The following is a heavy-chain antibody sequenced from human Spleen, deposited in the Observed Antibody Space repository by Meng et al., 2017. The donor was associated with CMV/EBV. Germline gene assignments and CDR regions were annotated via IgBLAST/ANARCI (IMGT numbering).Heavy chain of an antibody. J-gene: IGHJ4*02. D-gene: IGHD1-26*01. CDR1: GYTFTAYF. Sequence: ASVKVSCKASGYTFTAYFLHWVRQAPGQRLEWMAWINPDSGGTLSAQKFQGRVTVTRDTSSSTVYMELSGLRPDDTAVYYCAKAALLGATTYFDFWGQGTLVTVSS. CDR2: INPDSGGT. V-gene: IGHV1-2*02. CDR3: AKAALLGATTYFDF.